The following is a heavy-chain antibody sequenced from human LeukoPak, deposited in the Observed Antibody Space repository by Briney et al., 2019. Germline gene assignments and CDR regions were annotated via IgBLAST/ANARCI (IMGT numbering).Heavy chain of an antibody. J-gene: IGHJ3*02. D-gene: IGHD3-9*01. CDR2: IRYDGSNK. CDR3: AKAAYYDILTGYYTDAFDI. Sequence: GGSLRLSCAASGFTFSIYGMHWVRQAPGKGLEWVAFIRYDGSNKYYADSVKGRFTISRDNSKNTLYLQMNSLRAEDTAVYYCAKAAYYDILTGYYTDAFDIWGQGTMVTVSS. CDR1: GFTFSIYG. V-gene: IGHV3-30*02.